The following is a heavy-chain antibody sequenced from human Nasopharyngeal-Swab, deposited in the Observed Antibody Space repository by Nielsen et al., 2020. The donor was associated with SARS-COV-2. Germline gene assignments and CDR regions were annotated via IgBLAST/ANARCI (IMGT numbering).Heavy chain of an antibody. CDR3: ARGPITLRWCFDP. V-gene: IGHV4-4*07. D-gene: IGHD2-21*01. CDR1: GGSISSYY. J-gene: IGHJ5*01. CDR2: VYSNGSP. Sequence: SETLSLTCTVSGGSISSYYWSWIRQPAGKRLEWIGRVYSNGSPNYNPSLKSRVTMSADTSKNTSSLKLTSVTAADTAVYYCARGPITLRWCFDPWGQGTLVTVSS.